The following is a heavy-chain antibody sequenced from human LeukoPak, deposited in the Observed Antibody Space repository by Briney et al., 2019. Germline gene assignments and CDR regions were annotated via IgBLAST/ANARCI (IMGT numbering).Heavy chain of an antibody. Sequence: SVKVSCKASGGTFSSYAISWVRQAPGQGLEWMGGIIPIFGTANYAQKFQGRVTITTDESTSTAYMELSSLRSEDTAVYYCARGHYGGNSEVDYWGQGTLVTSPQ. V-gene: IGHV1-69*05. CDR2: IIPIFGTA. CDR3: ARGHYGGNSEVDY. CDR1: GGTFSSYA. D-gene: IGHD4-23*01. J-gene: IGHJ4*02.